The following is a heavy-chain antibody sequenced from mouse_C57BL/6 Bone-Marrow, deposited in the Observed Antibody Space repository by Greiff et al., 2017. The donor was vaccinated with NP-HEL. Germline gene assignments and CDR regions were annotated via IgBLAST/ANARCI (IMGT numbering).Heavy chain of an antibody. CDR2: IHPNSGST. D-gene: IGHD2-5*01. V-gene: IGHV1-64*01. CDR3: ARCYSNYVYAMDD. Sequence: VQLQQPGAELVKPGASVKLSCKASGYTFTSYWMHWVKQRPGQGLEWIGMIHPNSGSTNYNEKFKSKATLTVDKSSSTAYMQLSSLTSEDSAVYYCARCYSNYVYAMDDWGQGTSVTVSS. CDR1: GYTFTSYW. J-gene: IGHJ4*01.